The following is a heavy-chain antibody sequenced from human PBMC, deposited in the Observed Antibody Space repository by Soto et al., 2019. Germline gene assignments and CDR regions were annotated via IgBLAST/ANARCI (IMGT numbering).Heavy chain of an antibody. CDR1: GGSIKSGGYY. CDR2: MYYSGNT. D-gene: IGHD2-15*01. J-gene: IGHJ6*02. V-gene: IGHV4-31*03. Sequence: QVQLQESGPGLVKPSQTLSLTCTVSGGSIKSGGYYWSWIRQHPGKGLEWIGNMYYSGNTYYNPSLKSRVTISGDTSKNQFSLKLSSVTAADTTVYYCARDCSGGSCYSAWDGMDVWGQGTTVIVSS. CDR3: ARDCSGGSCYSAWDGMDV.